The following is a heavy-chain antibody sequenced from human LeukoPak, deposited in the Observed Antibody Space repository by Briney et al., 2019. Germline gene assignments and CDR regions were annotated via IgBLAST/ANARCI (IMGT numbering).Heavy chain of an antibody. CDR2: IYSGGST. V-gene: IGHV3-53*01. CDR3: ARDPYGSGDSAFDI. D-gene: IGHD3-10*01. CDR1: GFTVSSNY. J-gene: IGHJ3*02. Sequence: PSGSLRLSCAASGFTVSSNYMSWVRQAPGKGLEWVSVIYSGGSTYYADSVKGRFTISRDNSKNTLYLQMNSLRAEDTAVYYCARDPYGSGDSAFDIWGQGTMVTVSS.